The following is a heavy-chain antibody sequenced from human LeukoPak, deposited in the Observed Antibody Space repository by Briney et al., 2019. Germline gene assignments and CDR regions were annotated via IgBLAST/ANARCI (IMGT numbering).Heavy chain of an antibody. Sequence: SETLSLTCTVSGGSISSSSYYWGWIRQPPGKGLEWIGYIHYSGTTNYNPSLKSRVTISVDTSRNQFSLQLRSVTAADTAVYFCAREDPQTTVPEGMDVWGQGTTVIVSS. CDR2: IHYSGTT. J-gene: IGHJ6*02. CDR3: AREDPQTTVPEGMDV. V-gene: IGHV4-61*01. D-gene: IGHD4-17*01. CDR1: GGSISSSSYY.